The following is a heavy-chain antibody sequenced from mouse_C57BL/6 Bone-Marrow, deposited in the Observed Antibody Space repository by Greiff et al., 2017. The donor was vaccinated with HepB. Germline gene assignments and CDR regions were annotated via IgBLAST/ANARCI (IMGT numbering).Heavy chain of an antibody. Sequence: EVQLMESGGGLVQPKGSLKLSCAASGFTFNTYAMHWVRQAPGKGLEWVARISTKSSNYATSYADSEKDRFTISRDDSQSMLYLQMNNLKTEDTAMYYCVRDGYYGSSYGDYWGQGATLTVTS. CDR1: GFTFNTYA. CDR2: ISTKSSNYAT. D-gene: IGHD1-1*01. V-gene: IGHV10-3*01. CDR3: VRDGYYGSSYGDY. J-gene: IGHJ2*01.